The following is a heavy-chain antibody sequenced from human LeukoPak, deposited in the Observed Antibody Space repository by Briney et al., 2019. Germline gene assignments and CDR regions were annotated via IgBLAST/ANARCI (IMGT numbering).Heavy chain of an antibody. V-gene: IGHV4-39*01. CDR2: IYNSGST. D-gene: IGHD5-12*01. J-gene: IGHJ4*02. CDR1: GGSISSDSYY. Sequence: NPSETLSLTCTVSGGSISSDSYYWGWIRQPPGKGLEWIGGIYNSGSTYYNPSLKSRVTISVDTSKNQFSLKLSSVTAADTAVYYCAGTPFSVDRPLFWGQGTLVTVSS. CDR3: AGTPFSVDRPLF.